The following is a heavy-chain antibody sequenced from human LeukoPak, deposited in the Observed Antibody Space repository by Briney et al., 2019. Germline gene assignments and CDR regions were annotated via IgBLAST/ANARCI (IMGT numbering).Heavy chain of an antibody. CDR2: INSEGTST. CDR1: GFTLSNYW. Sequence: PGGSLRLSCAASGFTLSNYWMFWVRQAPGKGLEWVSRINSEGTSTIYADSVKGRFTISRDNAKNTLYLQMNSLRGEDTAMYYCARDRGYFDNWGQGTLVTVSS. CDR3: ARDRGYFDN. J-gene: IGHJ4*02. V-gene: IGHV3-74*01.